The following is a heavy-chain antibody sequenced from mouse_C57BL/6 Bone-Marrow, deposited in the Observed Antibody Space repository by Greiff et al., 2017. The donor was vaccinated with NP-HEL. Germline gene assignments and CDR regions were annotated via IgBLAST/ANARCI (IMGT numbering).Heavy chain of an antibody. J-gene: IGHJ4*01. CDR1: GFTFTDYY. V-gene: IGHV7-3*01. Sequence: EVMLVESGGGLVQPGGSLSLSCAASGFTFTDYYMSWVRQPPGRALESLGFIRNKANGYTTEYSASVKGRFTISRDKSQSILYLQMNALRAEDSATYYCARSIYYDYADDPFYAMDYWGQGTSVTVSA. CDR3: ARSIYYDYADDPFYAMDY. CDR2: IRNKANGYTT. D-gene: IGHD2-4*01.